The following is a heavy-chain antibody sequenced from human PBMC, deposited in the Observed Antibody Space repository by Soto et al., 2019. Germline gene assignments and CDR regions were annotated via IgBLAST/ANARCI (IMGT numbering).Heavy chain of an antibody. V-gene: IGHV3-7*01. CDR3: ATTAGY. J-gene: IGHJ4*02. CDR2: IKEDGSEK. Sequence: EVRLVESGGGFVQPGGSLRLSCAASEYIHKNYWMKWVRQAPGQGLEWVATIKEDGSEKYYADSVRGRFTISRDNARNSLSLQMDSLSAEDTAVYYCATTAGYWGRGTLVTVSS. D-gene: IGHD2-15*01. CDR1: EYIHKNYW.